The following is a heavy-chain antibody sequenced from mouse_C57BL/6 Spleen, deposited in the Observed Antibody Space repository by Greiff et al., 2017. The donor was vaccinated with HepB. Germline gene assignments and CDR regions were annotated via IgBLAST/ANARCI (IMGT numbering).Heavy chain of an antibody. CDR2: IDPNSGGT. CDR1: GYTFTSYW. D-gene: IGHD2-4*01. J-gene: IGHJ4*01. V-gene: IGHV1-72*01. CDR3: ARSNRAYDYDAGVAMDY. Sequence: QVQLQQPGAELVKPGASVKLSCKASGYTFTSYWMHWVKQRPGRGLEWIGRIDPNSGGTKYNEKFKSKATLTVDKPSSTAYMQLSSLTSEDSAVYYCARSNRAYDYDAGVAMDYWGQGTSVTVSS.